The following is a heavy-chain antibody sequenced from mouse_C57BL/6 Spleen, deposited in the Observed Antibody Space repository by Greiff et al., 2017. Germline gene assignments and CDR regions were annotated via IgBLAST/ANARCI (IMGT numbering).Heavy chain of an antibody. CDR2: INPSNGGT. CDR3: ARTRLRPYYFDY. J-gene: IGHJ2*01. D-gene: IGHD3-2*02. V-gene: IGHV1-53*01. CDR1: GFTFTSYW. Sequence: VQLLQPGTELVKPGASLKLSCTASGFTFTSYWMPWVQQRPGQGLEWIGNINPSNGGTNYKEKVKSKVTLTVDKASSTSFMQLSSLTSEDSAVYYCARTRLRPYYFDYWGQGTTLTVSS.